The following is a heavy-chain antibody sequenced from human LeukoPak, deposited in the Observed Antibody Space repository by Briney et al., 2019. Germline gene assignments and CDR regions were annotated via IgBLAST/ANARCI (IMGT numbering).Heavy chain of an antibody. D-gene: IGHD5-18*01. V-gene: IGHV1-18*04. CDR1: GYTFTGYY. CDR3: ARVAGYSYGPDY. Sequence: ASVKVSCKASGYTFTGYYMHWVRQAPGQGLEWMGWISAYNGNTNYAQKLQGRVTMTTDTSTSTAYMELRSLRSDDTAVYYCARVAGYSYGPDYWGQGTLVTVSS. J-gene: IGHJ4*02. CDR2: ISAYNGNT.